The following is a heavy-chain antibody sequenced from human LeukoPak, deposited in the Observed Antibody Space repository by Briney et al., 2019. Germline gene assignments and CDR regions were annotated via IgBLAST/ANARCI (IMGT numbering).Heavy chain of an antibody. CDR1: GFTFSSYW. CDR2: IKQDGSEK. V-gene: IGHV3-7*05. CDR3: ARGWAYSSSWYYLDY. Sequence: GGSLRLSCAASGFTFSSYWMSWVRQAPGKGLEWVANIKQDGSEKYYVDSMKGRFTISRDNAKNSLYLQMNSLRAEDTAVYYCARGWAYSSSWYYLDYWGQGTLVTVSS. D-gene: IGHD6-13*01. J-gene: IGHJ4*02.